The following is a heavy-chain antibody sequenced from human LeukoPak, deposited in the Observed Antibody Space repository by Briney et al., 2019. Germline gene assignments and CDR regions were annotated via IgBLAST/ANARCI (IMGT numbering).Heavy chain of an antibody. CDR2: IYYSGST. CDR3: ARDRYSSSSYFDY. CDR1: GGSISSGGYY. Sequence: SQTLSLTCTVSGGSISSGGYYWSWIRQHPGKGLEWIGYIYYSGSTYYNPSLKSRVTISVDTSKNQFFLKLSSVTAADTAVYYCARDRYSSSSYFDYWGQGTLVTVSS. V-gene: IGHV4-31*03. D-gene: IGHD6-6*01. J-gene: IGHJ4*02.